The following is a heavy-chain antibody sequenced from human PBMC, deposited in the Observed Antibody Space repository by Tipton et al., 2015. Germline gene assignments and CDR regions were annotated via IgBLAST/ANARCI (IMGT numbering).Heavy chain of an antibody. CDR3: ASLLLYGDYVHGLGY. D-gene: IGHD4-17*01. Sequence: TLSLTCTVSGVSISGTSYYWGWIRQPPGKGLEWIGSIYYSGDMHYNPSLKSRVAMSVDTSNNHFSLRLTSLTASDTAVYYCASLLLYGDYVHGLGYWGRGTLVTVSS. CDR2: IYYSGDM. CDR1: GVSISGTSYY. J-gene: IGHJ4*02. V-gene: IGHV4-39*02.